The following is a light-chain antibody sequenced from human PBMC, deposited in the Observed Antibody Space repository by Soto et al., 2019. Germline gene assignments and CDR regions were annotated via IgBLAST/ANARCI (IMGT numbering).Light chain of an antibody. V-gene: IGLV6-57*04. CDR3: QSYDSANQV. CDR2: DDH. CDR1: SGSIATNY. Sequence: NFMLTHPHSVSDSPGKTVTISCTRSSGSIATNYVQWYQQRPGSAPTTVIYDDHQRPAGVPDRFSGSIDSSSNSASLTISGLTTEDEADYYCQSYDSANQVYGGGTQLTVL. J-gene: IGLJ3*02.